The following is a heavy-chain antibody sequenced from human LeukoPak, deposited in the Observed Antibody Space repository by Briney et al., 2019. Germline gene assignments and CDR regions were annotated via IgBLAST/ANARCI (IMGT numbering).Heavy chain of an antibody. D-gene: IGHD3-22*01. CDR2: ITSSSSYI. V-gene: IGHV3-21*01. CDR1: GFTFSSYE. Sequence: PGGSLRLSCVASGFTFSSYEMNWVRQAPGKGLEWVSSITSSSSYIYYADSVKGRFTISRDNAKNSLYLQMNSLRAEDTAVYYCARHVVAVGFDYWGQGTLVTVSS. CDR3: ARHVVAVGFDY. J-gene: IGHJ4*02.